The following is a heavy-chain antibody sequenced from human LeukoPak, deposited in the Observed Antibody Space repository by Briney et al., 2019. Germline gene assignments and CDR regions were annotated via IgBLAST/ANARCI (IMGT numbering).Heavy chain of an antibody. V-gene: IGHV4-59*02. CDR3: AGSGGFTSPQNY. CDR2: ISYTGGT. CDR1: GGSVSSYY. Sequence: SETLSLTRTVSGGSVSSYYWSWIRQPPGKGLEWIGCISYTGGTNYTPSLKSRVTISLDTSKNQFSLKLNSVTAADAALYYCAGSGGFTSPQNYWGQGTLVTV. D-gene: IGHD3-16*01. J-gene: IGHJ4*02.